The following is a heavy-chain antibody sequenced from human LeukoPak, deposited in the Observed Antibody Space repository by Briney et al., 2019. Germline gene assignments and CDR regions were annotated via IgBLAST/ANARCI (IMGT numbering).Heavy chain of an antibody. CDR2: ISSSSSTI. CDR3: ARRYI. V-gene: IGHV3-48*02. CDR1: GFTFSTYS. J-gene: IGHJ3*02. Sequence: GGSLRLSCAASGFTFSTYSMNWVRQAPGKGLEWVSYISSSSSTINYADSVKGRFTVSRDNAKNSLYLQTNSLRDEDTAVYYCARRYIWDQGTMVTVSS.